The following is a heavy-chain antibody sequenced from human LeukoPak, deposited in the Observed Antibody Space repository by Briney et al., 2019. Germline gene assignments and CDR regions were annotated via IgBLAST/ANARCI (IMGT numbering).Heavy chain of an antibody. J-gene: IGHJ4*02. Sequence: ASVKVSCKASGYVFTSHYIHWMRQAPGHGLEWMGMINPSGGSTSYAQKFQGRVTMTRDTSTSTVYMELSSLRSEDTAVYYCARGGYSYGYFHYWGQGTLVTVSS. CDR3: ARGGYSYGYFHY. CDR1: GYVFTSHY. CDR2: INPSGGST. V-gene: IGHV1-46*01. D-gene: IGHD5-18*01.